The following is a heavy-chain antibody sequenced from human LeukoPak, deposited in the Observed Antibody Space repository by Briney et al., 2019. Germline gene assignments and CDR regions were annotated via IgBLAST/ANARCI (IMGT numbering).Heavy chain of an antibody. CDR1: GGSISVYH. CDR3: AGDERDGAFGI. CDR2: IYTSGST. J-gene: IGHJ3*02. D-gene: IGHD5-24*01. Sequence: SETLSLTCTVSGGSISVYHWSWLRQPPGKGLEWIGYIYTSGSTNYNPSLKSRVTISVDTSKNQFSLKLSSVTAADTAVYYCAGDERDGAFGIWGQGTMVTVSS. V-gene: IGHV4-4*09.